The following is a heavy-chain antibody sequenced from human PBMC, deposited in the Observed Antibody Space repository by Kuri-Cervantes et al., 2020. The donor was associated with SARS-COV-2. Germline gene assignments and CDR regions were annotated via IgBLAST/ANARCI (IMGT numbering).Heavy chain of an antibody. Sequence: ASVKVSCKASGGTFSSYALSWVRQAPGQGLEWMGMVKTNSGNTLYAQIFQGRVTMTRDTSTSTVYMELSSLTSEDTAIYYCYCAPKEGFDSWGQGTLVTVSS. CDR1: GGTFSSYA. CDR2: VKTNSGNT. D-gene: IGHD2-21*01. V-gene: IGHV1-8*02. CDR3: YCAPKEGFDS. J-gene: IGHJ4*02.